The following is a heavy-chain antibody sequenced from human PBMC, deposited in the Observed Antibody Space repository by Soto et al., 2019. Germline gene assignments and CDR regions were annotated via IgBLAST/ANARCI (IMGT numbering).Heavy chain of an antibody. CDR1: GGPISSSSYY. V-gene: IGHV4-39*01. Sequence: SETLSLTCTVSGGPISSSSYYWGWIRQPPGKGLEWIGSIYYSGSTYYNPSLKSRVTISVDTSKNQFSLKLSSVTAADTAVYYCARDSSSWYYYYYGMDVWGQGTTVTVSS. CDR3: ARDSSSWYYYYYGMDV. CDR2: IYYSGST. J-gene: IGHJ6*02. D-gene: IGHD6-13*01.